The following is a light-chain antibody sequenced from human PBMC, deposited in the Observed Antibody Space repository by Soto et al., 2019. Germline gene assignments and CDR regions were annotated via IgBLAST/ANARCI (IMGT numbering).Light chain of an antibody. CDR3: SSYTSSRTHVV. J-gene: IGLJ2*01. V-gene: IGLV2-14*03. CDR2: DVS. CDR1: SSDVGGYNF. Sequence: QSVLTQPASVSGSPGQSITISCTGTSSDVGGYNFVSWYQHHPGKAPKLMIYDVSNRPSGVSNRVSGSKSGNTASLTISGLQAEDEADYYCSSYTSSRTHVVFGGGTKLTVL.